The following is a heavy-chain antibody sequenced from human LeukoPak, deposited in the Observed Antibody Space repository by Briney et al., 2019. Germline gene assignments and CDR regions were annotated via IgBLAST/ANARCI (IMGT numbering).Heavy chain of an antibody. CDR1: GYTFTDYF. J-gene: IGHJ4*02. CDR2: INPKSGST. CDR3: ARRKDIVLVPAALDF. Sequence: GASVKVSCKASGYTFTDYFMHWVRLAPGHGFEWMGWINPKSGSTDFAQEFQGRVTMTRETSISTVYMELRRLTSDDTAVYYCARRKDIVLVPAALDFWGQGTLVTVSS. V-gene: IGHV1-2*02. D-gene: IGHD2-2*01.